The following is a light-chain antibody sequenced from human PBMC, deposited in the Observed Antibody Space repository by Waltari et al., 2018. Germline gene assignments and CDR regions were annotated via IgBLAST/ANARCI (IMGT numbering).Light chain of an antibody. CDR1: QSVSRA. CDR2: GAS. V-gene: IGKV3-20*01. J-gene: IGKJ1*01. CDR3: QHYVSLPVT. Sequence: IGFTPSSSTLALFPRGRATLSCRASQSVSRALAWYQQNPGQAPRLLIYGASNRATGIPDRFSGSGSGTDFSLIISRLEPEDFAVYYCQHYVSLPVTFGQGTKVEIK.